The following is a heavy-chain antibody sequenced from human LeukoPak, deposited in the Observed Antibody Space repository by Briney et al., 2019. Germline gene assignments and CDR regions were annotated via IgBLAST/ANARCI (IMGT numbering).Heavy chain of an antibody. CDR1: GGSFSGYY. V-gene: IGHV4-34*01. CDR2: INHSGST. CDR3: ARGRFLEWPQTYLYYYYGMDV. D-gene: IGHD3-3*01. Sequence: SETLSLTCAVYGGSFSGYYWSWIRQPPGKGLEWIGEINHSGSTNYNPSLKSRVTISVDTSKNQFSLKLSSVTAADTAVYYCARGRFLEWPQTYLYYYYGMDVWGQGTTVTVSS. J-gene: IGHJ6*02.